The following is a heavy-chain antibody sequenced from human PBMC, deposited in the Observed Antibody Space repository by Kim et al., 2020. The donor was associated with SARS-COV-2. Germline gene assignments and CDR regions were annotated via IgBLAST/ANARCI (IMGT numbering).Heavy chain of an antibody. CDR2: INPSGGST. CDR1: GYTFTSYY. Sequence: ASVKVSCKASGYTFTSYYMHWVRQAPGQGLEWMGIINPSGGSTSYAQKFQGRVTMTRDTSTSTVYMELSSLRSEDTAVYYCARAPLRRRQANGQQPPFDPWGQGTLVTVSS. D-gene: IGHD6-13*01. CDR3: ARAPLRRRQANGQQPPFDP. J-gene: IGHJ5*02. V-gene: IGHV1-46*01.